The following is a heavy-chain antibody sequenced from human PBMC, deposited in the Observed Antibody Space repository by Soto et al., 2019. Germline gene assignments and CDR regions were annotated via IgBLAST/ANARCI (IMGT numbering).Heavy chain of an antibody. CDR2: IYYSGTT. CDR1: GGSISSYY. V-gene: IGHV4-59*01. Sequence: QVQLQESGPGLVKPSETLSLTCTVSGGSISSYYWSWIRQPPGKGLEWIGYIYYSGTTNYNPTLQSLVPISVDTYQRQFSRKLSAVTAADTAVYYCARGPTVRANYYGMDVWGQGTTVTVSS. CDR3: ARGPTVRANYYGMDV. J-gene: IGHJ6*02. D-gene: IGHD3-10*02.